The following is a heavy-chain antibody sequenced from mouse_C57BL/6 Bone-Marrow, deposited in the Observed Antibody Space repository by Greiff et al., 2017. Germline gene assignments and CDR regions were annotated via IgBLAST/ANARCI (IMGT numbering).Heavy chain of an antibody. Sequence: KQSGPELVKPGASVKLSCKASGYTFTSYDINWVKQRPGQGLEWIGWIYPRDGSTKYNEKFKGKATLTVDTSSSTAYMELHSLTSADSAVYFCARDYGSSYWYFDVWGTGTTVTVSS. CDR2: IYPRDGST. V-gene: IGHV1-85*01. J-gene: IGHJ1*03. D-gene: IGHD1-1*01. CDR1: GYTFTSYD. CDR3: ARDYGSSYWYFDV.